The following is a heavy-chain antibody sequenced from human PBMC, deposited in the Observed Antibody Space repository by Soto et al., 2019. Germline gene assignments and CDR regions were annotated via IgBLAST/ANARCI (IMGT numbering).Heavy chain of an antibody. J-gene: IGHJ4*02. D-gene: IGHD3-22*01. V-gene: IGHV1-69*01. Sequence: QVQLVQSGAELRKPGSSVKVSCKASGGTFSRHAISWVRQAPGQGLEWMGGIIPIFGTANHAQKFKGRVTIIADESTSPGYMELSSVRSDDKAMYYCARGWGYDSNDYYYAYWGQGTLVIVSS. CDR2: IIPIFGTA. CDR3: ARGWGYDSNDYYYAY. CDR1: GGTFSRHA.